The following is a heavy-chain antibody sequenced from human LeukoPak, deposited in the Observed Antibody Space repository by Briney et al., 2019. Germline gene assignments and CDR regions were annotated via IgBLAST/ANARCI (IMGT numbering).Heavy chain of an antibody. CDR1: GYTFTRYD. CDR2: MNPNSGNT. CDR3: ARAGGYYDSSGYYYYYGMDV. V-gene: IGHV1-8*01. Sequence: ASVKVSCKASGYTFTRYDINWVRQATGQGLEWMGWMNPNSGNTGYAQKFQGRVTMTRNTSISTAYMELSSLRSEDTAVYYCARAGGYYDSSGYYYYYGMDVWGQGTTVTVSS. D-gene: IGHD3-22*01. J-gene: IGHJ6*02.